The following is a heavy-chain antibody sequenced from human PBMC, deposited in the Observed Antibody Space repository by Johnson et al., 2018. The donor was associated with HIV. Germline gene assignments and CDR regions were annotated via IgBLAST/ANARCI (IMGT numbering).Heavy chain of an antibody. CDR3: AKCDGADCYYDAFDI. CDR1: GFTFSDYY. J-gene: IGHJ3*02. V-gene: IGHV3-11*04. D-gene: IGHD2-21*02. Sequence: QMQLVESGGGLVKPGGSLRLSCAASGFTFSDYYMSWIRQAPGKGLEWVSYISSSGSTIYYADSVKGRFTISRDNAKNSLYLKMNSLRAEDTAVYYCAKCDGADCYYDAFDIWGQGTMVTVSS. CDR2: ISSSGSTI.